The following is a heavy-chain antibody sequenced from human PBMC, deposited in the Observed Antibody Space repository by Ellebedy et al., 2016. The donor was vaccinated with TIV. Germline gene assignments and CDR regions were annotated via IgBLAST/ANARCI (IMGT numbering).Heavy chain of an antibody. J-gene: IGHJ1*01. CDR1: GGSISSSNW. CDR3: ARAFGGVIVKYFQH. Sequence: MPSETLSLTCAVSGGSISSSNWWSWVRQPPGKGLEWIGEIYHSGSTNYNPSLKSRVTISVDKSKNQFSLKLSSVTAADTAVYYCARAFGGVIVKYFQHWGQGTLVTVSS. D-gene: IGHD3-16*02. CDR2: IYHSGST. V-gene: IGHV4-4*02.